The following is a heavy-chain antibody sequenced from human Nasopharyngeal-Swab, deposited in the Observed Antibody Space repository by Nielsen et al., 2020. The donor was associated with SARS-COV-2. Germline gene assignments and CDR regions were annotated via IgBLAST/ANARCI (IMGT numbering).Heavy chain of an antibody. D-gene: IGHD3-10*01. Sequence: ASVKVSCKASGYTFTSYDMHWVRQAPGQGLEWMGKLRPSDDSTAYPRKFEGRVTMTRDRSTSTIFMELSSLTSADTAVYYCARDGVHSGNLLDYWGQGTLVTVSS. CDR2: LRPSDDST. CDR1: GYTFTSYD. CDR3: ARDGVHSGNLLDY. V-gene: IGHV1-46*01. J-gene: IGHJ4*02.